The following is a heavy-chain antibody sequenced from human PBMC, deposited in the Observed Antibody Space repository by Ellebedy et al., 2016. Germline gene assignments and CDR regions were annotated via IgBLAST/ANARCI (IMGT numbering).Heavy chain of an antibody. CDR1: GFTFSRYA. CDR2: ISDDGNDK. J-gene: IGHJ6*02. V-gene: IGHV3-30*18. CDR3: AKVRSSEFYNKYDMDV. Sequence: GGSLRLSXAASGFTFSRYAIHWVRQAPGKGLEWVSLISDDGNDKFYTDSVRGRFTISRDNAKIRVDLQMNSLRVEDTAVYYCAKVRSSEFYNKYDMDVWGQGTTVTVSS. D-gene: IGHD3-10*01.